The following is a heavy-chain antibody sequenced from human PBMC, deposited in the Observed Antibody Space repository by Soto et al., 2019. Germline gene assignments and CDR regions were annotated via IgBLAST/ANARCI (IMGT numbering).Heavy chain of an antibody. Sequence: GGSLRLSCAASGFTFSSYGIHWVRQAPGKGLEWVAVISYDGSNKLYADSVKGRFTISRDNSKNTVFLQMDSLRAEDTAVYYCARDAFDSSGYEDYWGQGTLVTVSS. CDR3: ARDAFDSSGYEDY. V-gene: IGHV3-30*03. CDR2: ISYDGSNK. CDR1: GFTFSSYG. J-gene: IGHJ4*02. D-gene: IGHD3-22*01.